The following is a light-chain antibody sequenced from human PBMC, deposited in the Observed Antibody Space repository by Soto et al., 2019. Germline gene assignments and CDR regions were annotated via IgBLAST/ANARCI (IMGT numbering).Light chain of an antibody. CDR2: DVS. CDR3: TSYTSSSTRGV. CDR1: SSAVGGYNY. Sequence: QSALTQPASVSGSPGQSITISCTGTSSAVGGYNYVSWYQQHPGKAPKLMIYDVSSRPSGVSNRFSGSKSGNTASLTISGLQAEDEADYYCTSYTSSSTRGVFGGGTKLTVL. J-gene: IGLJ2*01. V-gene: IGLV2-14*03.